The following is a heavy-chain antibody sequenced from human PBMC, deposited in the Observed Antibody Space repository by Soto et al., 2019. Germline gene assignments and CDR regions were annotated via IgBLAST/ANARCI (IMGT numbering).Heavy chain of an antibody. CDR1: GGSFSGYY. V-gene: IGHV4-34*01. D-gene: IGHD6-13*01. Sequence: SLSLTCAVYGGSFSGYYWSWIRQPPGKGLEWIGEINHSGSTNYNPSLKSRVTISVDTSKNQFSLKQSSVTAADTAVYYCARGYDFRYSSGWYVSDYYYGMDVWGQGTTVTVSS. J-gene: IGHJ6*02. CDR2: INHSGST. CDR3: ARGYDFRYSSGWYVSDYYYGMDV.